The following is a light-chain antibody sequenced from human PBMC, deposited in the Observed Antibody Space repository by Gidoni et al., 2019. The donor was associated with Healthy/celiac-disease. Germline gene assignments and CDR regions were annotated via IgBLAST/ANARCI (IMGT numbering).Light chain of an antibody. J-gene: IGKJ1*01. CDR2: VGS. CDR1: QSALHSNGYNN. Sequence: DIVLNPPPLCLPVTHAEPASVSCRSSQSALHSNGYNNLDWYLQKPGQAPQLLIYVGSNRASGVPDRFSGSGSGTDFTLKISRVEAEDVGVYYCMQAGKTPGWTFGQGTKVEIK. CDR3: MQAGKTPGWT. V-gene: IGKV2-28*01.